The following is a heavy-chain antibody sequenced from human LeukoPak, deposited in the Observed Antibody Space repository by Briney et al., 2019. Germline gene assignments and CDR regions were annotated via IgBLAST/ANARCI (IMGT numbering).Heavy chain of an antibody. V-gene: IGHV3-21*01. Sequence: KTGGSLRLSCAASGFTFSSYSTNWVRQAPGKGLEWVSSIGSSSSYIYYADSVKGRFTISRDNAKNSLYLQMNSLRAEDTAVYYCAASTKHTAMVDYWGQGTLVTVSS. D-gene: IGHD5-18*01. CDR2: IGSSSSYI. CDR3: AASTKHTAMVDY. J-gene: IGHJ4*02. CDR1: GFTFSSYS.